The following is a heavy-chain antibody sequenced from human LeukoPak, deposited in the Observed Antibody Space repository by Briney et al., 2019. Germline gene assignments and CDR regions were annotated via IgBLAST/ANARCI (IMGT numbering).Heavy chain of an antibody. Sequence: SETLSLTCTVSGGSISSSSYYWGWIRQPPGKGLEWIGSIYYSGSTYYNPSLKSRVTISVDTSKNQFSLKLSSVTAADTAVYYCASRGYSYGPDYWGQGTLVTVSS. D-gene: IGHD5-18*01. J-gene: IGHJ4*02. CDR1: GGSISSSSYY. V-gene: IGHV4-39*07. CDR2: IYYSGST. CDR3: ASRGYSYGPDY.